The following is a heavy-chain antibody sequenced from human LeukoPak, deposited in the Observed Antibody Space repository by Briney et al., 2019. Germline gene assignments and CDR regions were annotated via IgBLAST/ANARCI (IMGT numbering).Heavy chain of an antibody. J-gene: IGHJ4*02. V-gene: IGHV4-61*02. CDR3: ARARLPYGPYFDS. D-gene: IGHD4-17*01. CDR1: GGSISSSSYY. Sequence: PSETLSLTCTVSGGSISSSSYYWSWIRQPAGKGLEWIGRIYVTGTTNYNLSLKSRVTISINTSKMQFSLKLRSVTVEDTGVYYCARARLPYGPYFDSWGQGTLVTVSS. CDR2: IYVTGTT.